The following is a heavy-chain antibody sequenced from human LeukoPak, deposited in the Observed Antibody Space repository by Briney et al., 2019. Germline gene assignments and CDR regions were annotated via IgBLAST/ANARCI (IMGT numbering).Heavy chain of an antibody. CDR3: ARVDGSCSGGSCPSGNWFDP. D-gene: IGHD2-15*01. Sequence: SETLSLTCTVSGGSISSGRNYWTWIRQPAGKGLEWIRRIYIFSGSTNYNPSLKSRVTISVDTSKNQFSLKLTSVTAADTAVYYCARVDGSCSGGSCPSGNWFDPWGQGTLVTVSS. CDR2: IYIFSGST. J-gene: IGHJ5*02. CDR1: GGSISSGRNY. V-gene: IGHV4-61*02.